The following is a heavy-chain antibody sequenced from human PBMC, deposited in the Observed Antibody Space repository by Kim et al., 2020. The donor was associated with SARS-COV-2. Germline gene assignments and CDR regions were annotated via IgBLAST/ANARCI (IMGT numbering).Heavy chain of an antibody. CDR1: GFTFSNAW. Sequence: GGSLRLSCAASGFTFSNAWMSWVRQAPGKGLEWVGRIKSKTDGGTTDYAAPVKGRFTISRDDSKNTLYLQMNSLKTEDTAVYYCTTDGEPTIFGVVMPYAFDIWGQGTMVTVSS. CDR3: TTDGEPTIFGVVMPYAFDI. CDR2: IKSKTDGGTT. J-gene: IGHJ3*02. D-gene: IGHD3-3*01. V-gene: IGHV3-15*01.